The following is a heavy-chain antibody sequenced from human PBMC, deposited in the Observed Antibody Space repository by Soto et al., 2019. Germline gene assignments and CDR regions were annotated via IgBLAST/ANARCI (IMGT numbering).Heavy chain of an antibody. CDR2: VNPRNGAT. Sequence: QVQLVQSGAEVKKPGASVKVSCKASGYTFIDYYIHWVRQAPGQGLEWMGWVNPRNGATNYAQKYQGRVTIIRDTSINTAYMELTRLTSDDTAVYYCARLPPPSLYYYGMGVWGRGTTVTVSS. CDR1: GYTFIDYY. CDR3: ARLPPPSLYYYGMGV. V-gene: IGHV1-2*02. J-gene: IGHJ6*02.